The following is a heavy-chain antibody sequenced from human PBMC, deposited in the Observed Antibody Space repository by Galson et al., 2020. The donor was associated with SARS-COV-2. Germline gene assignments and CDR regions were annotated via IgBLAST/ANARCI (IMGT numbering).Heavy chain of an antibody. CDR2: TSHSGGT. J-gene: IGHJ3*02. CDR1: GTSISSGSYS. D-gene: IGHD4-17*01. Sequence: SETLSLPCAVSGTSISSGSYSWNWIRQPPGKGLEWVGYTSHSGGTYYNPSLKSRVTISGDRSKNQFSLRLSSVTAADTAVYYCARLHYGEYAPEAFDIWGPGTRVTVAS. V-gene: IGHV4-30-2*01. CDR3: ARLHYGEYAPEAFDI.